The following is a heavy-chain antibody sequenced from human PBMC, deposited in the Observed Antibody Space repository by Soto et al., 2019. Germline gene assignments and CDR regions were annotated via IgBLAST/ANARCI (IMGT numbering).Heavy chain of an antibody. CDR3: ARSRGTIVVPAASNCYYYGMDV. J-gene: IGHJ6*02. Sequence: PSETLSLTCTVSGGSISSSSYYWGWIRQPPGKGLEWIGSIYYSGSTYYNPSLKSRVTISVDTSKNQFSLKLSSVTAADTAVYYCARSRGTIVVPAASNCYYYGMDVWGQGTTVTVSS. D-gene: IGHD2-2*01. CDR1: GGSISSSSYY. CDR2: IYYSGST. V-gene: IGHV4-39*01.